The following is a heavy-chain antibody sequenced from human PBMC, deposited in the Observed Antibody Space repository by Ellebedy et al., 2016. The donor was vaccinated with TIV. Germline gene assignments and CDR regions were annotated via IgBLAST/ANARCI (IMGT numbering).Heavy chain of an antibody. V-gene: IGHV3-72*01. Sequence: GESLKISCAASGFTLSDHYMDWVRQAPGKGLGWVGLIRSKGYGGTTDYAASVKGRFTISRDESMKSLYLQMNSLKTEDTAVYYCASRLVYSSGWYVVYWGQGTLVTVSS. CDR1: GFTLSDHY. J-gene: IGHJ4*02. D-gene: IGHD6-19*01. CDR2: IRSKGYGGTT. CDR3: ASRLVYSSGWYVVY.